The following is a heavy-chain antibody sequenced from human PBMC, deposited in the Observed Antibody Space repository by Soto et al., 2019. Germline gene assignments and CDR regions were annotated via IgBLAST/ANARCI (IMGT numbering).Heavy chain of an antibody. Sequence: KTSETLSLTCAVSGYSISSGYYWGWIRQPPGKGLEWIGSIYHSGSTYYNPSLKSRVTISVDTSKNQFSLKLSSVTAADTAVYYCARGVATITTPKYYYYYYGMDVWGQGTTVTVSS. V-gene: IGHV4-38-2*01. D-gene: IGHD5-12*01. CDR3: ARGVATITTPKYYYYYYGMDV. CDR2: IYHSGST. CDR1: GYSISSGYY. J-gene: IGHJ6*02.